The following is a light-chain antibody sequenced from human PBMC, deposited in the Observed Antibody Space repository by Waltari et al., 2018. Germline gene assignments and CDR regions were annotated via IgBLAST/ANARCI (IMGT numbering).Light chain of an antibody. CDR2: EAS. CDR3: QQCNSYLLT. CDR1: QRIGSS. V-gene: IGKV1-5*03. Sequence: DIQMTQSPSTLSASVGDRVTITCRASQRIGSSLAWYQQKPRKAPKVVIYEASSLESGVPSRFSGSGSGTEFTLTISSLQPDDFATYYCQQCNSYLLTFGGGTKVEIK. J-gene: IGKJ4*01.